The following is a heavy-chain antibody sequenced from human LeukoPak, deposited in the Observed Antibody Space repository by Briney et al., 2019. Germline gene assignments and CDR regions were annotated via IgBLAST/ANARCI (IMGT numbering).Heavy chain of an antibody. J-gene: IGHJ4*02. V-gene: IGHV1-18*01. D-gene: IGHD1-26*01. CDR3: ARDRGYYFLY. Sequence: ASVKVSCKASGYSFTNYGISWVRQAPGQGLEWMGWISGDNGNTNYAQKAQGRVTMTTDTSASTAYMELRSLGSDDTAVYFCARDRGYYFLYWGQGTLVTVSS. CDR1: GYSFTNYG. CDR2: ISGDNGNT.